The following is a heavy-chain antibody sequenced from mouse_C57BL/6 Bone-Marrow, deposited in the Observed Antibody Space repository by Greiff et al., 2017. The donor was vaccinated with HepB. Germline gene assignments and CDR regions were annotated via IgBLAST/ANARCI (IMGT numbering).Heavy chain of an antibody. J-gene: IGHJ2*01. D-gene: IGHD1-1*01. CDR1: GYSFTDYN. CDR2: INPNYGTT. V-gene: IGHV1-39*01. CDR3: VYYGSLYFGY. Sequence: VQLKESGPELVKPGASVKISCKASGYSFTDYNMNWVKQSNGKSLEWIGVINPNYGTTSNNQKFKGKATLTVDQSSSTAYMKLNSLTSEDSAVYYCVYYGSLYFGYWGQGTTLTVSS.